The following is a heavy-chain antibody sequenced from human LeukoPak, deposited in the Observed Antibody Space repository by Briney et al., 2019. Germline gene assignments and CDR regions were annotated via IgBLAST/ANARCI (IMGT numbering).Heavy chain of an antibody. Sequence: PSETLSLTCAVYGGSFSGYYWSWIRQPPGKGLEWIGEINHSGSTNYNPSLKSRVTISVDTSKNQFSLKLRSVTAADTAVYYCARGGGGYYMHVWGKGTTVTVSS. CDR3: ARGGGGYYMHV. V-gene: IGHV4-34*01. D-gene: IGHD4-23*01. CDR1: GGSFSGYY. CDR2: INHSGST. J-gene: IGHJ6*03.